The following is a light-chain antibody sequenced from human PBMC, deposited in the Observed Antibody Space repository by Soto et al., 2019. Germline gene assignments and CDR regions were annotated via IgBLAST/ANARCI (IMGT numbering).Light chain of an antibody. Sequence: EIVLTQSPGTLSLSAGERATLSCRASQTVRTYLGWYQQNPGQTPRLLVYGASNRAAGVPDRFSGSGSGTDFTLTISRLEIEDFAVYFCQQYGIAPYTFGQGTKLE. J-gene: IGKJ2*01. V-gene: IGKV3-20*01. CDR1: QTVRTY. CDR2: GAS. CDR3: QQYGIAPYT.